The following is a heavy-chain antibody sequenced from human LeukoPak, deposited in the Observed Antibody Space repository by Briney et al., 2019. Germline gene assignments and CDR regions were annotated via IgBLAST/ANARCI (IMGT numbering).Heavy chain of an antibody. D-gene: IGHD5-12*01. CDR2: IIPILDIR. V-gene: IGHV1-69*04. J-gene: IGHJ6*02. Sequence: SVKVSCKASGHTFTSYDINWVRQATGQGLEWMGRIIPILDIRNYAQKFQGRVTFTADMSTSTAYMEVSSLRSEDTAIYYCARHIGPTSRRSYYYYGLDVWGQGTTVTVSS. CDR1: GHTFTSYD. CDR3: ARHIGPTSRRSYYYYGLDV.